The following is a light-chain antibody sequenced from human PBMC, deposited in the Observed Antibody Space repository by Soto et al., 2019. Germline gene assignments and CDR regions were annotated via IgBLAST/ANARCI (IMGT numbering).Light chain of an antibody. CDR1: SSDVGTHGY. CDR3: QSSDSSLSAFHV. Sequence: QSALTQPPSASGSPGQSVTISCTGTSSDVGTHGYVSWYQQHAGKAPKLMIYDVTKRPSGVPDRFSGSKSANTASLTVSGLQAEDEADYYCQSSDSSLSAFHVFGTGTKLTVL. J-gene: IGLJ1*01. V-gene: IGLV2-8*01. CDR2: DVT.